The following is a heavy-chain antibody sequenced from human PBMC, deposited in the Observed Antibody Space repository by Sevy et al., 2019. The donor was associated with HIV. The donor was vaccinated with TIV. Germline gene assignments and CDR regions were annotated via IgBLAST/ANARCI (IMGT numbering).Heavy chain of an antibody. CDR2: ISAYNGNT. CDR1: GYTFTSYG. Sequence: ASVTVSCKASGYTFTSYGISWVRQAPGQGLEWMGWISAYNGNTNYAQKLQGRVTMTTDTSTSTAYMELRSLRSDDTAVYYCARDGQTLPTTWAYSYWGQGTLVTVSS. J-gene: IGHJ4*02. CDR3: ARDGQTLPTTWAYSY. D-gene: IGHD3-16*01. V-gene: IGHV1-18*04.